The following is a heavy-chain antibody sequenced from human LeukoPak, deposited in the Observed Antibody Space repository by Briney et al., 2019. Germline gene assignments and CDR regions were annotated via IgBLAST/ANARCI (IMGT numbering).Heavy chain of an antibody. CDR3: AKDRIRAADY. J-gene: IGHJ4*02. D-gene: IGHD2-21*01. Sequence: GGSLRLSCAASGFTFSSSAMSWVRQAPGKGLEWVSGITGSGANTYYADSVKGRFTISRDNSKNTLHRQMNSLRGEDTAVYHCAKDRIRAADYWGQGTLVTVSS. V-gene: IGHV3-23*01. CDR1: GFTFSSSA. CDR2: ITGSGANT.